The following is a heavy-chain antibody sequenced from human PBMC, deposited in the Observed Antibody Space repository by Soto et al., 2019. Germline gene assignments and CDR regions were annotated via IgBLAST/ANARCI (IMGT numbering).Heavy chain of an antibody. D-gene: IGHD2-2*01. CDR1: GYTFTGYY. J-gene: IGHJ4*02. CDR3: ARGTTGCSSTSCYPHAADY. V-gene: IGHV1-2*04. CDR2: INPNSGGT. Sequence: QVQLVQSGAEVKKPGASVKASCKASGYTFTGYYMHWVRQAPGQGLEWMGWINPNSGGTNYAQKFQGWVTMTRDTSISTAYMELSRLRSDDTAVYYCARGTTGCSSTSCYPHAADYWGQGTLVTVSS.